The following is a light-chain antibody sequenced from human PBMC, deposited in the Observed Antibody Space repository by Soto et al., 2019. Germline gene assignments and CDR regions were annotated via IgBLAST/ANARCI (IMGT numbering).Light chain of an antibody. CDR2: VNSDGSH. Sequence: QSVLTQSPSASASLGASVILTCTLSSGHSSYAIAWHQQQPEKGPRYLMKVNSDGSHNKGDGIPDRFSGSSSGAERYLTISSLQSEDEADYYCQTWGTGILVFGGGTKL. CDR3: QTWGTGILV. J-gene: IGLJ3*02. V-gene: IGLV4-69*01. CDR1: SGHSSYA.